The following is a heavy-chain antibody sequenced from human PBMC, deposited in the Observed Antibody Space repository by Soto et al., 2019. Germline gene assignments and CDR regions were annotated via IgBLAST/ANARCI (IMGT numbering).Heavy chain of an antibody. CDR1: GGPISSYY. D-gene: IGHD3-10*01. CDR2: IDTSGTT. CDR3: ARGPRGYVYYHGMDV. V-gene: IGHV4-4*07. J-gene: IGHJ6*02. Sequence: PSETLSLTCTVSGGPISSYYVSWIRQSAGKGLEWIGRIDTSGTTNYNPSLKSRVTMSVDASKNHFSLNLSSVTAADTAVYYCARGPRGYVYYHGMDVWSQGTTVTVSS.